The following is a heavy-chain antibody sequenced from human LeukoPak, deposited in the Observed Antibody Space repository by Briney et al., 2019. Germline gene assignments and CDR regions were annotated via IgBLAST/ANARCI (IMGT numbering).Heavy chain of an antibody. J-gene: IGHJ4*02. CDR1: GYTFTSYD. Sequence: ASVKVSCKASGYTFTSYDINWVRQATGQGLEWMGWMNPNSGNTGYAQKFQGRVTITRNTSISTAYMELSSLRSEDTAVYYCARGPGMVRGVIISRDPDYWGQGTLVTVSS. D-gene: IGHD3-10*01. CDR2: MNPNSGNT. V-gene: IGHV1-8*03. CDR3: ARGPGMVRGVIISRDPDY.